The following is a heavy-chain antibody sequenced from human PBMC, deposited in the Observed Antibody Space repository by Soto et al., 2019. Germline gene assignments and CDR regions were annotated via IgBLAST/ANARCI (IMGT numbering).Heavy chain of an antibody. J-gene: IGHJ4*01. Sequence: SETLSLTCDVSGDSISSATYSWHWIRQPPEKGLEWIGYIYYSGTTDYNPSLKSRVTMSVDRSKNQFSLKLSSVTAADTAVYYCARFGAAAAHDDNWGRGVLVTVSS. V-gene: IGHV4-30-2*01. CDR1: GDSISSATYS. CDR2: IYYSGTT. D-gene: IGHD6-13*01. CDR3: ARFGAAAAHDDN.